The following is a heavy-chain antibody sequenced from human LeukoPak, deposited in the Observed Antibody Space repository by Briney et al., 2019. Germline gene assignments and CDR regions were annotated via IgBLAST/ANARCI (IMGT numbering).Heavy chain of an antibody. CDR3: AKRGVVIRVILVGFHKEAYYFDS. Sequence: GGSLRLSCAVSGITLSNYGMSWVRQAPGKGMEWVAGISDSGGRTNYADSVKGRFTISRDNPKNTLYLQMNSLRAEDTAVYFCAKRGVVIRVILVGFHKEAYYFDSWGQGALVTVSS. J-gene: IGHJ4*02. D-gene: IGHD3-22*01. CDR1: GITLSNYG. V-gene: IGHV3-23*01. CDR2: ISDSGGRT.